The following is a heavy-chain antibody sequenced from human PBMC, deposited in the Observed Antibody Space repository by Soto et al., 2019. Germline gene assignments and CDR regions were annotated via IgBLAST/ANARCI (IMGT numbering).Heavy chain of an antibody. CDR1: GFTFSSYW. J-gene: IGHJ5*02. V-gene: IGHV3-74*01. Sequence: EVQLVESGGGLVQPGGSLRLSCAASGFTFSSYWMHWVRQAPGKGLVWVSRINSDGSSTSYADSVKGRFTISRDNAKNTLYLQMNSLRAEDTAVYYCARDLLYYDFWSGTAGYWFDPWGRGTLVTVSS. D-gene: IGHD3-3*01. CDR2: INSDGSST. CDR3: ARDLLYYDFWSGTAGYWFDP.